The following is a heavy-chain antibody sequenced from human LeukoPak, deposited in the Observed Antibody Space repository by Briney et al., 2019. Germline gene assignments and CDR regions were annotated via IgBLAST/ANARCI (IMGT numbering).Heavy chain of an antibody. CDR3: ARDILPEYYYYGMDV. V-gene: IGHV1-69*04. D-gene: IGHD3-9*01. CDR1: GGTFSSYA. J-gene: IGHJ6*02. CDR2: IIPILGIA. Sequence: SVKVSCKASGGTFSSYAISWVRQAPGQGLEWMGRIIPILGIANYAQKFQSRVTITADKSTCTAYMELSSLRSEDTAVYYCARDILPEYYYYGMDVWGQGTTVTVSS.